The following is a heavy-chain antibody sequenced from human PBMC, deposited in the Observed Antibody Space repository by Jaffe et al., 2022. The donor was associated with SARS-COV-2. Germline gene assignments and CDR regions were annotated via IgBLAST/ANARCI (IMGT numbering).Heavy chain of an antibody. V-gene: IGHV3-7*04. CDR3: ARAQSGAYDY. CDR1: GFTFSNYW. J-gene: IGHJ4*02. CDR2: IEQDASKK. D-gene: IGHD3-10*01. Sequence: EVQLVESGGGLVQPGGSLRLSCAASGFTFSNYWMGWVRQAPGKGLEWVANIEQDASKKYYVDSVKGRFIISRDDAKESLYLQMNSLTTEDTAVYFCARAQSGAYDYWGQGILVTVSS.